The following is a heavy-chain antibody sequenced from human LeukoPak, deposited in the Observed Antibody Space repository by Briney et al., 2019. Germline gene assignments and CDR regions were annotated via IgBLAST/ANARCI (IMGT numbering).Heavy chain of an antibody. CDR3: ALNPSSSMIVVAITN. CDR1: GYTLTSYY. D-gene: IGHD3-22*01. Sequence: GASVKVSCKASGYTLTSYYMHWVRQAPGQGLEWMGIINPSGGSTSYAQKFQGRVTMTRDMSTSTVYMELSSLRSEDTAVYYCALNPSSSMIVVAITNWGQGTLVTVSS. V-gene: IGHV1-46*01. J-gene: IGHJ4*02. CDR2: INPSGGST.